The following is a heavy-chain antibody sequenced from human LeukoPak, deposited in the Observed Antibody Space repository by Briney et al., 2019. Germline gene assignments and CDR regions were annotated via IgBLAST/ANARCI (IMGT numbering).Heavy chain of an antibody. CDR3: ARFSGTTVTPSAFDI. CDR1: SDSISSYY. V-gene: IGHV4-59*01. J-gene: IGHJ3*02. D-gene: IGHD4-17*01. CDR2: IYYSGST. Sequence: PSETLSLTCTVSSDSISSYYWSWIRQPPGKGLEWIGHIYYSGSTNYNPSLKSRVTISVDTSKNQFSLKLSSVTAADTAVYYCARFSGTTVTPSAFDIWGQGTMVTVSS.